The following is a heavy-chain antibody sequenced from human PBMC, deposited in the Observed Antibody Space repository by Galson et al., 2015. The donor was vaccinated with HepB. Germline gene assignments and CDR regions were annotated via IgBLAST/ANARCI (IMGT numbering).Heavy chain of an antibody. CDR2: IYSGGST. J-gene: IGHJ6*02. CDR1: GFTVSSNY. CDR3: ARGGAVAGYYYGMDV. D-gene: IGHD6-19*01. Sequence: SLRLSCAASGFTVSSNYMSWVRQAPGKGLEWVSVIYSGGSTYYADSVKGRFTISRDNSKNTLYLQMNSLRAEDTAVYYCARGGAVAGYYYGMDVWGQGTTVTVSS. V-gene: IGHV3-66*02.